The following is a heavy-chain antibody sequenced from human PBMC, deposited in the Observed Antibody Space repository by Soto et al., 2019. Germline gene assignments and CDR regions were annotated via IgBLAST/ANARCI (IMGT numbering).Heavy chain of an antibody. Sequence: EVQLVESGGGLVQPGRSLRLSCAASGFTFDDYAMHWVRQGPGKGLEWVSSISWNSGNLGYADSVEGRFTISRDNAKSSLYLQMNSLRGEDTALYYCAKGASTTVFAFNDYWGQGTLVTVSS. J-gene: IGHJ4*02. D-gene: IGHD4-17*01. CDR2: ISWNSGNL. CDR1: GFTFDDYA. CDR3: AKGASTTVFAFNDY. V-gene: IGHV3-9*01.